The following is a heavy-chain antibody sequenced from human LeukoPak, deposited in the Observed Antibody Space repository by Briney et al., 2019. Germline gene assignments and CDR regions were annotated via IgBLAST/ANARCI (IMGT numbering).Heavy chain of an antibody. CDR3: ARGPDSSGYYVY. V-gene: IGHV1-46*01. Sequence: ASVKVSCEASGYTFTIYYMYCGRQAPGQGLEWMGIINPSGGSTSYAQKFQGRVTMTRDTSTSTVYMELSSLRSEDTAVYYCARGPDSSGYYVYWGQGTLVTVSS. D-gene: IGHD3-22*01. CDR1: GYTFTIYY. J-gene: IGHJ4*02. CDR2: INPSGGST.